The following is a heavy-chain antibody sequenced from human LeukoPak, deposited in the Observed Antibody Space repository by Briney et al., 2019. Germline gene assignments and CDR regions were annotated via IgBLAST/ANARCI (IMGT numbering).Heavy chain of an antibody. J-gene: IGHJ2*01. D-gene: IGHD3-22*01. V-gene: IGHV1-8*01. Sequence: ASVKVSCKASGYTFTSYEINWVRQATGQGLEWMGRMNPNNANTGYAQKFQGRVTMTRSTSISTACMELSSLKSEDTAVYYCARDYYYDTSGHRSGYFDLWGRGTLVTVSS. CDR2: MNPNNANT. CDR1: GYTFTSYE. CDR3: ARDYYYDTSGHRSGYFDL.